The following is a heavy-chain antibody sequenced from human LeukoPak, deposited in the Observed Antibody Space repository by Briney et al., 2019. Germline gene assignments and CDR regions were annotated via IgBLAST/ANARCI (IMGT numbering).Heavy chain of an antibody. CDR2: IYYSGST. J-gene: IGHJ1*01. D-gene: IGHD2-2*01. CDR1: GGSISSYY. CDR3: ARGNVVVPAAIIHAEYFQH. Sequence: PSETLSLTCTVSGGSISSYYWSWIRQPPGKGLEWIGYIYYSGSTNYNPSLKSRVTISVDTSKNQFSLKLSSVTAADTAVYYCARGNVVVPAAIIHAEYFQHWGQGTLVTVSS. V-gene: IGHV4-59*01.